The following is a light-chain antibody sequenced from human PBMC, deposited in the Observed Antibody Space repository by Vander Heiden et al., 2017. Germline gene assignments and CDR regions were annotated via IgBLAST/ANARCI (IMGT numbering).Light chain of an antibody. J-gene: IGKJ4*02. CDR2: DAS. V-gene: IGKV3-11*01. CDR3: QQRSNWPLT. Sequence: EIVLTHSPATLSLSPGERATLSCRARQGVSSYLAWYQQKPGQAPRVLIYDASNRATGIPARFSGSGSGTDFTLTISSLEPADFAVYYCQQRSNWPLTFGGGTKVEIK. CDR1: QGVSSY.